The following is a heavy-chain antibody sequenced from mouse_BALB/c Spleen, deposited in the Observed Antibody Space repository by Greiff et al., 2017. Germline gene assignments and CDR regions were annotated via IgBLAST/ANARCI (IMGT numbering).Heavy chain of an antibody. CDR2: INSNGGST. D-gene: IGHD1-1*01. Sequence: EVQGVESGGGLVKLGGSLKLSCAASGFTFSSYYMSWVRQTPEKRLELVAAINSNGGSTYYPDTVKGRFTISRDNAKNTLYLQMSSLKSEDTALYYCARQGYGSTHWYFDVWGAGTTVTVSS. J-gene: IGHJ1*01. V-gene: IGHV5-6-2*01. CDR1: GFTFSSYY. CDR3: ARQGYGSTHWYFDV.